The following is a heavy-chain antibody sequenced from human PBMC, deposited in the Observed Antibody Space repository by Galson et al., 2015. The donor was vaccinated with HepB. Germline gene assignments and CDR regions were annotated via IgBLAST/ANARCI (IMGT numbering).Heavy chain of an antibody. J-gene: IGHJ4*02. Sequence: SVKVSCKASGYTFTSYAMHWVRQAPGQRLEWMGWINAGNGNTKYSQKFQGRVTITRDTSASTAYMELSSLRSEDTAVYYCARVGGSDAALDYWGQGTLVTVSS. CDR3: ARVGGSDAALDY. CDR2: INAGNGNT. V-gene: IGHV1-3*01. D-gene: IGHD5-12*01. CDR1: GYTFTSYA.